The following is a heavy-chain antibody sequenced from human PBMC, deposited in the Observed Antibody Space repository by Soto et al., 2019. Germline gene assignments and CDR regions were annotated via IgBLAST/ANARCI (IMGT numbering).Heavy chain of an antibody. J-gene: IGHJ6*02. CDR1: GYSFTSYW. V-gene: IGHV5-51*01. CDR2: IYPGDSDT. CDR3: ASSSWSYSLNYYYYYGMDV. Sequence: GESLKISCKGSGYSFTSYWIGWVRQMPGKGLEWMGIIYPGDSDTRYSPSFQGQVTISADKSISTAYLQWSSLKASDTAMYYCASSSWSYSLNYYYYYGMDVWGQGTTVTVSS. D-gene: IGHD2-21*01.